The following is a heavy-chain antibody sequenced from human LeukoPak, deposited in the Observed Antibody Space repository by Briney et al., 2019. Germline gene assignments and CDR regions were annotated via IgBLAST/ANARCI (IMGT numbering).Heavy chain of an antibody. CDR2: IHFSGGT. CDR1: GDSISNYY. J-gene: IGHJ5*02. V-gene: IGHV4-59*01. D-gene: IGHD3-10*01. CDR3: ARRVQMSSASATSNTWLDP. Sequence: SETLSLTCTVSGDSISNYYWNWIRQPPGKGLEWIGHIHFSGGTNYNPSLNSRVTISVDSTKNQFSLRLISVTAADAAVYYCARRVQMSSASATSNTWLDPWGQGTLVSASS.